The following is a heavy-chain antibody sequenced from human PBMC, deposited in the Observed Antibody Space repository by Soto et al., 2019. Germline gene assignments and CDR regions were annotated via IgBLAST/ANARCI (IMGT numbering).Heavy chain of an antibody. D-gene: IGHD2-8*01. CDR3: ARERPPSPKRYCTNGVCYWRAEYFQH. V-gene: IGHV4-4*07. J-gene: IGHJ1*01. CDR1: GGSISSYY. CDR2: IYTSGST. Sequence: QVQLQESGPGLVKPSETLSLTCTVSGGSISSYYWSWIRQPAGKGLEWIGRIYTSGSTNYNPSLKSRVTMSVDTSKNQFSLKLSSVTAADTAVYYCARERPPSPKRYCTNGVCYWRAEYFQHWGQGTLVTVSS.